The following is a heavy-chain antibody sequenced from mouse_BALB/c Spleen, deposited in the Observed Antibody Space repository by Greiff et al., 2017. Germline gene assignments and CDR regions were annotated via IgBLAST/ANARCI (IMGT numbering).Heavy chain of an antibody. V-gene: IGHV1S81*02. CDR3: TRSRYDVYLDY. CDR1: GYTFTSYY. J-gene: IGHJ2*01. Sequence: VQLQQSGAELVKPGASVKLSCKASGYTFTSYYMYWVKQRPGQGLEWIGEINPSNGGTNFNEKFKSKATLTVDKSSSTAYMQLSSLTSEDSAVYYCTRSRYDVYLDYWGQGTTLTVSS. D-gene: IGHD2-14*01. CDR2: INPSNGGT.